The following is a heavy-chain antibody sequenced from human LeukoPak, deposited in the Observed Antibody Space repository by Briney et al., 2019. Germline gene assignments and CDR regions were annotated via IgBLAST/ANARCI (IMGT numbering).Heavy chain of an antibody. CDR3: ARTYYDFWSLYSSYFDY. CDR2: IKQDGSEK. V-gene: IGHV3-7*01. D-gene: IGHD3-3*01. J-gene: IGHJ4*02. CDR1: GFTFSSYW. Sequence: GGSLRLSCAASGFTFSSYWMSWVRQAPGKGLAWVANIKQDGSEKYYVDSVKGRFTISRDNAKNSLYLQMNSLRAVDTAVYYCARTYYDFWSLYSSYFDYWGQGTLVTVSS.